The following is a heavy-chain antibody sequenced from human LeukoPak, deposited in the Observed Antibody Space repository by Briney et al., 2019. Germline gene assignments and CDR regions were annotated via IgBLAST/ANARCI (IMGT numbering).Heavy chain of an antibody. J-gene: IGHJ4*02. D-gene: IGHD3-22*01. CDR1: GFTLDDFA. Sequence: GRSLRLSCTASGFTLDDFAMHWVRQAPGKGLEWVSGVSWNSGSIDYADSVKGRFTISRDNAKNSLYLQMNSLRPDDTALYYCAKGAGPRGYYDSSGYYFFDYWGQGTLVTVSS. CDR3: AKGAGPRGYYDSSGYYFFDY. CDR2: VSWNSGSI. V-gene: IGHV3-9*01.